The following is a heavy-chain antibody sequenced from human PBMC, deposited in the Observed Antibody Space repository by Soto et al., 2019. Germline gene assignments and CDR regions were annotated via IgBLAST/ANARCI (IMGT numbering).Heavy chain of an antibody. J-gene: IGHJ4*02. CDR2: ISSYGADT. CDR1: GFSFNNYA. CDR3: VKEGYMRSDWYGQFDY. Sequence: EVQLVESGGTLVQPGGSLRLSCSASGFSFNNYAMHWVRQAPGRGLEFVSAISSYGADTYYADSVKGRFAISRDNSKNKLYLQMSSLRAEDTALYYCVKEGYMRSDWYGQFDYWGQGALVTVSS. V-gene: IGHV3-64D*06. D-gene: IGHD6-19*01.